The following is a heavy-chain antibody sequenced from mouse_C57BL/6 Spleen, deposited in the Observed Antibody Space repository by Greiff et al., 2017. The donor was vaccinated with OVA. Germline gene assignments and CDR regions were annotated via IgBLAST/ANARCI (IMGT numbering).Heavy chain of an antibody. CDR2: INPYNGGT. V-gene: IGHV1-19*01. CDR3: ARYDYDYWYFDV. Sequence: VQLKESGPVLVKPGASVKMSCKASGYTFTDYYMTWVKQSHGKSLEWIGVINPYNGGTSYNQEFKGKATLTVDKSSSTAYMELNSLTSEDSAVYYGARYDYDYWYFDVWGTGTTVTVSS. D-gene: IGHD2-4*01. J-gene: IGHJ1*03. CDR1: GYTFTDYY.